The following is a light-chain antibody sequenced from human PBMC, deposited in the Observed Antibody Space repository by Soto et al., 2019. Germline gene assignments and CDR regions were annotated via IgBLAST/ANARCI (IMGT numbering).Light chain of an antibody. Sequence: QSALTQPASVSGSPGQSITISCTGTSSDVGGYNYVSWYQQHPGKDPKLMIYDVSNRPSGVSNRFSGCKSGNTASLTISGLQAEDEADYYCSSYTRSSTGVFGGGTKVTVL. J-gene: IGLJ2*01. V-gene: IGLV2-14*01. CDR3: SSYTRSSTGV. CDR1: SSDVGGYNY. CDR2: DVS.